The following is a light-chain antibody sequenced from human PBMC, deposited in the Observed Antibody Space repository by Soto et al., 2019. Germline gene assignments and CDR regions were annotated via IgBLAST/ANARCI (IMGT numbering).Light chain of an antibody. CDR1: SSNTGADYD. V-gene: IGLV1-51*01. Sequence: QSVLTQPPSVSGAPGQRVTISCTGSSSNTGADYDVHWYQHLPGSAPKLLIYDDNKRPSGIPDRFSGSKSGTSATLGITGFQTGDEADYYCGSWDSSLSAYVFGTGTKVTVL. CDR2: DDN. J-gene: IGLJ1*01. CDR3: GSWDSSLSAYV.